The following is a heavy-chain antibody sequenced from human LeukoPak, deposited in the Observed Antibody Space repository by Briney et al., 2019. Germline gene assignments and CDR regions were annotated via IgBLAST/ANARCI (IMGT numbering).Heavy chain of an antibody. J-gene: IGHJ5*02. D-gene: IGHD3-10*01. CDR1: GYSFTSYW. CDR3: ARWSGTITMVRGNWFDP. CDR2: IYPGDSDT. Sequence: GESLKISCKGSGYSFTSYWIGWVRQLPGKGLDWMGIIYPGDSDTRYSPSFQGQVTISADKSISPAYLQWSSLKASDTAMYYCARWSGTITMVRGNWFDPWGQGTLVTVSS. V-gene: IGHV5-51*01.